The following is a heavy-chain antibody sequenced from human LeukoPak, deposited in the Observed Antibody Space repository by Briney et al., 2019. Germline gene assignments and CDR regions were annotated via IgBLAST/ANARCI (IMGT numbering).Heavy chain of an antibody. CDR1: GGSISSGSYY. D-gene: IGHD1-26*01. Sequence: NPSETLSLTCTVSGGSISSGSYYWSWIRQPAGKGLEWIGRIYTSGSTNYNPSLKSRVTISVDTSKNQFSLKLSSVTAADTAVYYCARQGEWELRRFDAFDIWGQGTMVTVSS. V-gene: IGHV4-61*02. CDR3: ARQGEWELRRFDAFDI. J-gene: IGHJ3*02. CDR2: IYTSGST.